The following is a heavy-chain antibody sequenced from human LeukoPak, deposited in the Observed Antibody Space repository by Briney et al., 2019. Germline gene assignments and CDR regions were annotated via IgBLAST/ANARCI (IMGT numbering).Heavy chain of an antibody. CDR2: IYHSGST. J-gene: IGHJ5*02. D-gene: IGHD3-22*01. V-gene: IGHV4-30-2*01. CDR3: ARGRVDSSGYEVRTWFDP. CDR1: GGSISSGGYS. Sequence: SETLSLTCAVSGGSISSGGYSWSWIRQPPGKGLEWIGYIYHSGSTYYNPSLKSRVTISVDRSKNQFSLKLSSVTAADTAVYYCARGRVDSSGYEVRTWFDPWGQGTLVTVSS.